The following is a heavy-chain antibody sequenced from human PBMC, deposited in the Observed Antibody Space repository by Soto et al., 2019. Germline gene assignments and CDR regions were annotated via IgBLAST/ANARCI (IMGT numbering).Heavy chain of an antibody. CDR2: IYYSGYT. Sequence: SETLSLTCTVSGDSIRSYYLSWIRQPPGKGLEWIGYIYYSGYTSYNPSLKSRGTISVDTSKNQLSLKQNSAYAAETAVYYCARCFSGNYTRRTEEQYYFDAWGQGTLVTVSS. J-gene: IGHJ4*02. D-gene: IGHD1-26*01. CDR3: ARCFSGNYTRRTEEQYYFDA. CDR1: GDSIRSYY. V-gene: IGHV4-59*01.